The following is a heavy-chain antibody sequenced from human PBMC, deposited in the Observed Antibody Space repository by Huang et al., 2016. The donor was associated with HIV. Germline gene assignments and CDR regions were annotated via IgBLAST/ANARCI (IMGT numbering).Heavy chain of an antibody. CDR3: ATKTAGMDI. J-gene: IGHJ6*02. V-gene: IGHV3-7*03. Sequence: VESGGRLVQPGGSLSLSCVGSTFRFGAYWMSWVRQPPGKGLVGVANIRQGESEKYYFDSVKGRFNFSRDNAKKVVFLEMNNVRVEDTATYFCATKTAGMDIWGQGTTVTVS. CDR2: IRQGESEK. D-gene: IGHD1-7*01. CDR1: TFRFGAYW.